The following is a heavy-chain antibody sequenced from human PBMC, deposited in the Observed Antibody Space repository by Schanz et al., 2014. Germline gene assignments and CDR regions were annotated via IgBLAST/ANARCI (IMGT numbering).Heavy chain of an antibody. CDR1: GFTFADYY. V-gene: IGHV3-11*01. CDR3: ARYGFRKFGVVYGLAV. J-gene: IGHJ6*02. D-gene: IGHD3-3*01. Sequence: QVQLLESGGGLFKPGESLRLSCAGSGFTFADYYMTWIRQAPGKGLEWISYVSSYDTTVSYADSVKGRFTISRDNAKNSVYLQMNSLRVEDTAVYYCARYGFRKFGVVYGLAVWGQGTTVTVS. CDR2: VSSYDTTV.